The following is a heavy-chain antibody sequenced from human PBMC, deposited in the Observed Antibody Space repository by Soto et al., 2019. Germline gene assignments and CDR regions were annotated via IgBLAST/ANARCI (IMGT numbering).Heavy chain of an antibody. D-gene: IGHD5-12*01. V-gene: IGHV3-21*01. CDR1: GFALSNYS. CDR3: AKATIVATMDV. Sequence: EVQLVESGGGLVKTGGSLRLSCVSSGFALSNYSMNWVRQAPGKGLEWVSSISSSSSYIYYADSVKGRFTISRDSAKNSLYLQMNSLRPEDTARYYCAKATIVATMDVWGQGTTVTVSS. CDR2: ISSSSSYI. J-gene: IGHJ6*02.